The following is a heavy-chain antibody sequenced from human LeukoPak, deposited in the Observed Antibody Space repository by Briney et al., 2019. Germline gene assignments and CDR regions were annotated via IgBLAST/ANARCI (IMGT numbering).Heavy chain of an antibody. V-gene: IGHV3-48*03. CDR1: GFTFSSYE. D-gene: IGHD6-13*01. CDR3: ARPGYSSSWYSGGLDY. Sequence: GGSLRLSCAASGFTFSSYEMNWVRQAPGKGLEWVSYISSSGSTIYYADSVKGRFTISRDNAKNSLYLQMNSLRAEDTAVYYCARPGYSSSWYSGGLDYWGQGTLVTVSS. J-gene: IGHJ4*02. CDR2: ISSSGSTI.